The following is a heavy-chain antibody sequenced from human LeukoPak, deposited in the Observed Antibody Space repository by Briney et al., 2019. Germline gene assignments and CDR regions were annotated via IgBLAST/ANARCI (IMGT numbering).Heavy chain of an antibody. CDR3: AKRGVVIRVILVGFHREAYYFDS. CDR2: ISGSGGST. J-gene: IGHJ4*02. Sequence: PGGSLRLSCAVSGITLSTYGISWVRQAPGKGLEWVAGISGSGGSTNYADSVKGRFTISRDNPTNTLFLQMNSLRAEDTAVYFCAKRGVVIRVILVGFHREAYYFDSWGQGALVTVSS. CDR1: GITLSTYG. D-gene: IGHD2-21*01. V-gene: IGHV3-23*01.